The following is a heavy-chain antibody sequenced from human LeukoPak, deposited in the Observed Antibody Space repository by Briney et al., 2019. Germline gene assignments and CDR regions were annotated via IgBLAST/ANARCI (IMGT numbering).Heavy chain of an antibody. J-gene: IGHJ4*02. CDR2: MYYSGTT. CDR1: GCSITTSRYY. D-gene: IGHD5-24*01. Sequence: KTAETLCLTCTVSGCSITTSRYYWGWIRQPPGKGLVWIGSMYYSGTTYYSPSLKSRVTISVDTSKNKFSLRLSSVTAADTAVYYCASHHTILYYFDYWGQGTLVTVSS. V-gene: IGHV4-39*01. CDR3: ASHHTILYYFDY.